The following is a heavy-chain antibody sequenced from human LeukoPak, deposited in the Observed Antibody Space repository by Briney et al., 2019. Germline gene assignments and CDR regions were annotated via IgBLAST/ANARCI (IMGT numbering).Heavy chain of an antibody. Sequence: GGSLRLSCAASGFTFSSYGMSWVRQAPGKGLEWVSAISGSGGSTYYADSVKGRFTISRDNAKNSLYLQMNSLRAEDTAVYYCARGDPLGSSSWYPQPSSFDYWGQGTLVTVSS. CDR3: ARGDPLGSSSWYPQPSSFDY. CDR1: GFTFSSYG. CDR2: ISGSGGST. V-gene: IGHV3-23*01. J-gene: IGHJ4*02. D-gene: IGHD6-13*01.